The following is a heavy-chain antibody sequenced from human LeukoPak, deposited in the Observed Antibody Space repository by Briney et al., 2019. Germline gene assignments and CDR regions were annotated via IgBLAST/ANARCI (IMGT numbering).Heavy chain of an antibody. Sequence: PSETLSLTCAVYGGSFSGYYWSWIRQPAGKGLEWIGRIYTSGSTNYNPSLKSRVTMSVDTSKNQFSLKLSSVTAADTAVYYCARQGYCSGGSCLDYWGQGTLVTVSS. J-gene: IGHJ4*02. CDR2: IYTSGST. CDR1: GGSFSGYY. V-gene: IGHV4-59*10. CDR3: ARQGYCSGGSCLDY. D-gene: IGHD2-15*01.